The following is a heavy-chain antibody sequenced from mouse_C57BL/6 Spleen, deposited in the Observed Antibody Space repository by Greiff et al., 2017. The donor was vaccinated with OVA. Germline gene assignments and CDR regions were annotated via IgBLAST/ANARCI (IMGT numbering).Heavy chain of an antibody. J-gene: IGHJ4*01. CDR1: GFTFSDYY. D-gene: IGHD6-1*01. Sequence: EVKLQESGGGLVQPGGSLKLSCAASGFTFSDYYMYWVRQTPEKRLEWVAYISNGGGSTYYPDTVKGRFTISRDNAKNTLYLQMSRLKSEDTAMYYCARPGRQCPMDYWGQGTSVTVSS. CDR3: ARPGRQCPMDY. V-gene: IGHV5-12*01. CDR2: ISNGGGST.